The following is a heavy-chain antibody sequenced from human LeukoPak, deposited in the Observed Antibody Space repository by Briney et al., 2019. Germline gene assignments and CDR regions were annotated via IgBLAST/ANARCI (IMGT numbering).Heavy chain of an antibody. J-gene: IGHJ4*02. Sequence: GGSLRLSCTASGFTFSNYEMNWVRQAPGKGLEWVSYVSGSGSTIYYADSVKGRFTISRDNAKDSLYLQMNSLRAEDTAVYYCARVRSGYSHENYFDYWGQGTLVTVSS. V-gene: IGHV3-48*03. CDR2: VSGSGSTI. CDR3: ARVRSGYSHENYFDY. CDR1: GFTFSNYE. D-gene: IGHD5-18*01.